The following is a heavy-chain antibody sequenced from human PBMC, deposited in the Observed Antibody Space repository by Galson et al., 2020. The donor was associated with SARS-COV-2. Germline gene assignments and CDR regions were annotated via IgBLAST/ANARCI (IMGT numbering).Heavy chain of an antibody. D-gene: IGHD2-2*01. CDR1: GGSISSSSYY. CDR2: IYYSGST. V-gene: IGHV4-39*01. Sequence: SETLSLTCTVSGGSISSSSYYWGWIRQPPGKGLEWIGSIYYSGSTCYNPSLKSRVTISVDTSKNQFSLKLSSVTAADTAVYYCAGEGLYCSSTSCQTYYYYGMDVWGQGTTVTVSS. CDR3: AGEGLYCSSTSCQTYYYYGMDV. J-gene: IGHJ6*02.